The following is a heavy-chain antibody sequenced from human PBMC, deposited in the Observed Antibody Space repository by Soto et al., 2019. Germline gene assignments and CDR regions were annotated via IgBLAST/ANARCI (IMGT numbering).Heavy chain of an antibody. V-gene: IGHV4-4*02. CDR2: IYHAGST. D-gene: IGHD3-22*01. J-gene: IGHJ6*02. CDR3: ASDRRTALGVNYYYYSGMDG. Sequence: QVQLQESGPGLVRPSGTLSLTCAVSGGSMSSSNWWSWVRQSPGKGLEWIGDIYHAGSTNYNPSLKSRVTIPVDNATHHFSLKLSSVTGAETAVYFCASDRRTALGVNYYYYSGMDGWGQGTTVTVSS. CDR1: GGSMSSSNW.